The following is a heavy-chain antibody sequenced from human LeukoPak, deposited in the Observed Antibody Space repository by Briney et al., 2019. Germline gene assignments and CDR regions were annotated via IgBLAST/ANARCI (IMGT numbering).Heavy chain of an antibody. CDR2: INPNSGGT. J-gene: IGHJ4*02. Sequence: ASVKVSCKASGYTFTGYYMHWVRQAPGQGLEWMGWINPNSGGTNYAQKFQGRVTMTRDTSISTAYMELSRLRSDDTAVYYCARAYSGYDHGDYWGQGTLVTVSS. CDR1: GYTFTGYY. V-gene: IGHV1-2*02. CDR3: ARAYSGYDHGDY. D-gene: IGHD5-12*01.